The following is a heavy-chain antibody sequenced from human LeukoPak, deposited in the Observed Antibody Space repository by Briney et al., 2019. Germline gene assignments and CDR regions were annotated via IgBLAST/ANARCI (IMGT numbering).Heavy chain of an antibody. V-gene: IGHV3-48*03. J-gene: IGHJ6*03. CDR3: ARGAARRYYYYYYMDV. CDR2: ISSSGSTI. Sequence: PGGSLRLSCAASGFTFSSYEMNWVRQAPGKGLEWVSYISSSGSTIYYADSVKGRFTISRDNAKNSLYLQMNSLRAEDTAVYYCARGAARRYYYYYYMDVWGKGTTVTVSS. CDR1: GFTFSSYE. D-gene: IGHD6-6*01.